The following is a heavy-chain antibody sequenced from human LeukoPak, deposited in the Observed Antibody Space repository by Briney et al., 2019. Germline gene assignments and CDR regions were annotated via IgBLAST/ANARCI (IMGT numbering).Heavy chain of an antibody. D-gene: IGHD3-10*01. J-gene: IGHJ3*02. CDR3: AKARGFSDAFDI. Sequence: GGSLRLSCAASGFTFSSYAMSWVRQAPGKGLEWVSAISGSGGSTYYADSVKGRFTISRDNSKNTLYLQMNSLRAEVTAVYYCAKARGFSDAFDIWGQGTMVTVSS. CDR1: GFTFSSYA. V-gene: IGHV3-23*01. CDR2: ISGSGGST.